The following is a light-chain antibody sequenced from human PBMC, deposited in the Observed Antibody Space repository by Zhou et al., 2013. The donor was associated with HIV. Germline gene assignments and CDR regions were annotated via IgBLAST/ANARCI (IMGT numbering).Light chain of an antibody. CDR2: GTS. Sequence: EIVLTQSPGTLSLSPGERATLSCRASQNVGDYYLAWYQQKPGQPPRLLIYGTSSRATGIPDRFSGSGSGTDFTLTISRLEPEDFAVYYCQQYSSSPLTFGGGTKVEIK. J-gene: IGKJ4*01. CDR3: QQYSSSPLT. CDR1: QNVGDYY. V-gene: IGKV3-20*01.